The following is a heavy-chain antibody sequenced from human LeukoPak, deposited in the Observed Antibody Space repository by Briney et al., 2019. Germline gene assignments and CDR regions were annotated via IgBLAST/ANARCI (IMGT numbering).Heavy chain of an antibody. Sequence: TSETLSLTCTVSGGSISSFYWSWIRQPPGKGLEWIGYIYYKGNTNHSPSLTSRVTISLDTSKNQFSLKLSSLTAADTAVYYCARSYSSGSYYSPFDPWGQGTLVTVSS. CDR3: ARSYSSGSYYSPFDP. CDR1: GGSISSFY. J-gene: IGHJ5*02. V-gene: IGHV4-59*01. D-gene: IGHD3-10*01. CDR2: IYYKGNT.